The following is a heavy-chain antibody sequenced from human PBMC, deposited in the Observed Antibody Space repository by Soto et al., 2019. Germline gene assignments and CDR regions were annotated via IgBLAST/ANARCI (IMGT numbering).Heavy chain of an antibody. CDR1: GGSISSGDYY. V-gene: IGHV4-30-4*01. D-gene: IGHD4-4*01. J-gene: IGHJ6*02. CDR2: IYYSAST. CDR3: ARALYSSFPRSYYYGMDV. Sequence: QVQLQESGPGLVKPSQTLSLTCTVSGGSISSGDYYWSWIRQPPGKGLEWIGYIYYSASTYYDAHLMSRVTLPVDTPKNPFPPKLSSVTAANTDVYYCARALYSSFPRSYYYGMDVWGQATTVTVSS.